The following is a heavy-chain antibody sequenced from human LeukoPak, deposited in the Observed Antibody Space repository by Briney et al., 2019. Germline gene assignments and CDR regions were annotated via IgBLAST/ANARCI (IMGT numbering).Heavy chain of an antibody. D-gene: IGHD6-19*01. CDR3: AKTGQWLVHFDY. CDR2: ISDSGGGT. J-gene: IGHJ4*02. CDR1: GFTFSTYG. V-gene: IGHV3-23*01. Sequence: GGSLRLSCAASGFTFSTYGINWVRQAPGKGLDWVSAISDSGGGTYYADSVKGRFTISRDNSKNTLYLQMNSLRAEDTAVYYCAKTGQWLVHFDYWGQGTLVTVSS.